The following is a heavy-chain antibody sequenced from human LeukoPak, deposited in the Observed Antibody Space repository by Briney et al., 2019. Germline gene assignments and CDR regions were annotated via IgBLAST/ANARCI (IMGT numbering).Heavy chain of an antibody. V-gene: IGHV1-18*01. J-gene: IGHJ5*02. Sequence: ASVKVSFKASGYTFTSYGISWVRQAPGQGLGWMGWISAYNGNTNYAQKLQGRVTMTTDTSTSTAYMEPRSLRSDDTAVYYCAYFWSGYYPLGGWFDPWGQGTLVTVSS. D-gene: IGHD3-3*01. CDR1: GYTFTSYG. CDR2: ISAYNGNT. CDR3: AYFWSGYYPLGGWFDP.